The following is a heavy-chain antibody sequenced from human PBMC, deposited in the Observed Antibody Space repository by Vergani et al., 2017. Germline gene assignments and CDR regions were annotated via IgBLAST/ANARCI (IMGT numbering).Heavy chain of an antibody. Sequence: EVQLVESGGGLVQPGGSLRLSCAASGFTFSSYWMSWVRQAPGKGLEWVANIKQDGSEKYYVDSVKGRFTISRDNAKNSLYLQMNSLRAEDTAVYYCARGRTYYDFWSGWTDAFDIWGQGTMVTVSS. CDR1: GFTFSSYW. CDR2: IKQDGSEK. CDR3: ARGRTYYDFWSGWTDAFDI. J-gene: IGHJ3*02. D-gene: IGHD3-3*01. V-gene: IGHV3-7*01.